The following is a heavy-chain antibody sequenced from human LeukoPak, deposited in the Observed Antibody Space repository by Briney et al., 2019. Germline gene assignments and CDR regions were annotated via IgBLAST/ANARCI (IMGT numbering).Heavy chain of an antibody. V-gene: IGHV4-34*01. CDR3: ARRLLGSCSGGSCYSGYFQH. CDR2: MYYSGTT. CDR1: GGSFSGYY. J-gene: IGHJ1*01. Sequence: SETLSLTCAVYGGSFSGYYWSWIRQSPGKGLEWIASMYYSGTTYYNPSLKSRVTISVDTSKNQFSLKLSSVTAADTAVYYCARRLLGSCSGGSCYSGYFQHWGQGTLVTVSS. D-gene: IGHD2-15*01.